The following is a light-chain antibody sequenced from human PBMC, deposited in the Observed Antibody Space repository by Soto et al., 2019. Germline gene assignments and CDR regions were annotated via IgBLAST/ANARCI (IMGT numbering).Light chain of an antibody. CDR3: QQGYTFPRT. V-gene: IGKV1-39*01. CDR1: QSIANY. J-gene: IGKJ1*01. Sequence: DIQMTQSPSSLSASVGDRVTITCRASQSIANYLHWYQQTPGKAPKLLIYSASTLHIGVPSRFSGSGSGTDFTLTISSLQPEDFATYYCQQGYTFPRTCGQGTRVEI. CDR2: SAS.